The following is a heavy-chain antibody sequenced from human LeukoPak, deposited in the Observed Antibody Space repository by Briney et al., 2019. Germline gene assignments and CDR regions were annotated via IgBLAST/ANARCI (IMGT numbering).Heavy chain of an antibody. CDR1: GXSLSTYY. Sequence: SETLSLTCTVSGXSLSTYYWSWIRQPPGKGLEWIAHIYSSGITTYNPSLEGRLTISVDTSKSQISLKLSSVTAADTAVYYCARHSRGGTYPLDYWGQGTLVIVSS. D-gene: IGHD1-26*01. CDR2: IYSSGIT. J-gene: IGHJ4*02. V-gene: IGHV4-59*08. CDR3: ARHSRGGTYPLDY.